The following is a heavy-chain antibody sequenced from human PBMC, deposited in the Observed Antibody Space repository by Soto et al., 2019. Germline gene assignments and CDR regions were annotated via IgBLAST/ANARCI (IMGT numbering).Heavy chain of an antibody. V-gene: IGHV4-34*01. CDR1: GGSFSGYY. J-gene: IGHJ6*02. CDR2: INHSGST. CDR3: ARGYCSSTSSYYYYGMDV. Sequence: SETLSLTCAVYGGSFSGYYWSWIRQPPGKGLEWIGEINHSGSTNYNPSLKSRVTISVDTSKNQFSLKLSSVTAADTAVYYCARGYCSSTSSYYYYGMDVWGQGTTVTVSS. D-gene: IGHD2-2*01.